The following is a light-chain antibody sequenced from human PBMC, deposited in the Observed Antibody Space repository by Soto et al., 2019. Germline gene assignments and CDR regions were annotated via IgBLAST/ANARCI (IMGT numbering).Light chain of an antibody. Sequence: DIQMTQSPSSLSASVGDGVTITCRASQSISSYLNWYQQKPGKPPKLLIYAASSLQSGVPSRFSGSGSGTDFTLTISSLQPEDFVTYYCQQSYSAPQYTFGQGTKLEIK. V-gene: IGKV1-39*01. J-gene: IGKJ2*01. CDR3: QQSYSAPQYT. CDR1: QSISSY. CDR2: AAS.